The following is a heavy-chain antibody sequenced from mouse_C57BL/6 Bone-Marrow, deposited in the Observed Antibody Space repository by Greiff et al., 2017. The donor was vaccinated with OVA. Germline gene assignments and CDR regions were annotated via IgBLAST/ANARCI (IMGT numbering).Heavy chain of an antibody. V-gene: IGHV14-4*01. CDR2: IDPENGDT. CDR1: GFNIKDDY. D-gene: IGHD1-1*01. Sequence: EVKLQESGAELVRPGASVKLSCTASGFNIKDDYMHWVKQRPEQGLEWIGWIDPENGDTEYASKFQGKATITADTSSNTAYLPLSSLTSEDTAVYYCTTLTTVVATRFAYWGQGTLATVSA. CDR3: TTLTTVVATRFAY. J-gene: IGHJ3*01.